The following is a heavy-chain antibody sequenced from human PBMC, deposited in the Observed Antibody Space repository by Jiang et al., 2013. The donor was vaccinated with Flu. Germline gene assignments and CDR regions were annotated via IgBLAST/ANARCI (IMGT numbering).Heavy chain of an antibody. D-gene: IGHD2-21*02. V-gene: IGHV4-34*01. CDR1: GGSFSDNY. CDR3: ARGRYVVVTARAYYYYGMDV. Sequence: CAVYGGSFSDNYWSWIRQAPGKGLEWIGEINHRGSTNYSPSLRSRVTISVDTSKNQFSLRLSSLTAADTAVYYCARGRYVVVTARAYYYYGMDVWGHGTMVTVSS. CDR2: INHRGST. J-gene: IGHJ6*01.